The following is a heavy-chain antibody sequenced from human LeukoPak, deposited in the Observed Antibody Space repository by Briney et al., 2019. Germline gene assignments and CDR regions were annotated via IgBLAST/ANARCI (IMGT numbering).Heavy chain of an antibody. V-gene: IGHV1-18*01. CDR3: ARWGPRHLLFDY. CDR2: ISAYNGNT. D-gene: IGHD2-2*01. J-gene: IGHJ4*02. Sequence: ASVKVSFKASGYTCTSYGINWVRQAPGQGLELMGWISAYNGNTNYTQQSQGSVTMTPDTSTSTAYMELRSLRPDDTAVYYCARWGPRHLLFDYWGQGTLVTVSS. CDR1: GYTCTSYG.